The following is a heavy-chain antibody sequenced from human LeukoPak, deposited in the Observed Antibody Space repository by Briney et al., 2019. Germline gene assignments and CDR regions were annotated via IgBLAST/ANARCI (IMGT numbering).Heavy chain of an antibody. CDR3: ARDSRDGYNSRYGMDV. V-gene: IGHV4-31*03. CDR1: GGSISSGGYY. D-gene: IGHD5-12*01. J-gene: IGHJ6*02. Sequence: SETLSLTCTVSGGSISSGGYYWSWIRQHPGKGLEWIGYIYYSGSTYYNPSLKSRATISVDTSKNQFSLKLSSVTAADTAVYYCARDSRDGYNSRYGMDVWGQGTTVTVSS. CDR2: IYYSGST.